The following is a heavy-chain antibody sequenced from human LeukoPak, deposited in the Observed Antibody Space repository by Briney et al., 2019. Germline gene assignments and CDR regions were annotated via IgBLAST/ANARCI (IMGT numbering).Heavy chain of an antibody. Sequence: GASVKVSCKASGFTFTGYYMHWVRQAPGQGLEWMGWINPNSGGTNYAQKFQGRVTMTRDTSISTAYMELSRLRSDDTAVYYCARDLGGDYGLYYFDYWGQGTLVTVSS. J-gene: IGHJ4*02. V-gene: IGHV1-2*02. CDR3: ARDLGGDYGLYYFDY. CDR2: INPNSGGT. CDR1: GFTFTGYY. D-gene: IGHD4-17*01.